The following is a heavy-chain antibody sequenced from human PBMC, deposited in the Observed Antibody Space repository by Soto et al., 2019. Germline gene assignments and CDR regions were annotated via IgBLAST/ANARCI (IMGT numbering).Heavy chain of an antibody. CDR1: GFTFDDYA. CDR2: ISGDGGST. D-gene: IGHD5-12*01. Sequence: GGSLRLSCVASGFTFDDYAMHWVRQAPGKGLEWVSLISGDGGSTYYADSVKGRFTISRDNSKNSLYLQMNSLRTEDTALYYCAKDIMGRGYSGYDDAFDIWGQGTMVTVSS. V-gene: IGHV3-43*02. J-gene: IGHJ3*02. CDR3: AKDIMGRGYSGYDDAFDI.